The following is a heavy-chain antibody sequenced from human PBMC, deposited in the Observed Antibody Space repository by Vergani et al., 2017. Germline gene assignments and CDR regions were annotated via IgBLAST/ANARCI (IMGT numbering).Heavy chain of an antibody. CDR2: IYYSGST. Sequence: QVQLQESGPGLVKPSETLSLTCTVSGGSISSYYWSWIRQPPGKGLEWIGYIYYSGSTNYNPSLKSRVTIAVDTSKNQFSLKLSSVTAADTAVYYCARAANYDDSSGYGRPYHFQHWGQGTLVTVSS. CDR1: GGSISSYY. V-gene: IGHV4-59*01. CDR3: ARAANYDDSSGYGRPYHFQH. D-gene: IGHD3-22*01. J-gene: IGHJ1*01.